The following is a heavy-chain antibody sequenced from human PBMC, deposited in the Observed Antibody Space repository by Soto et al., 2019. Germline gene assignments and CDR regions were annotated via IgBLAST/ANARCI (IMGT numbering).Heavy chain of an antibody. CDR3: VKDDRILGRRYFDL. CDR1: GFTFTSYA. V-gene: IGHV3-23*01. Sequence: PGGSLRLSCAVSGFTFTSYAMTWVRQAPGKGLEWVSSISFSDGGTYYADSVKGRLTISRDNSKNTLFLQMNSLRVEDTAVYYCVKDDRILGRRYFDLWGRGTLVTVSS. D-gene: IGHD2-15*01. CDR2: ISFSDGGT. J-gene: IGHJ2*01.